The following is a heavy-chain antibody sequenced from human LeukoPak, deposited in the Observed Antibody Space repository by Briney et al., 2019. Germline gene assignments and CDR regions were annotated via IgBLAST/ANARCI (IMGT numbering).Heavy chain of an antibody. J-gene: IGHJ4*02. CDR2: IYYSGTA. V-gene: IGHV4-39*01. CDR1: GGSISKTSHY. D-gene: IGHD3-9*01. CDR3: ASELRYFEWLFTYFDY. Sequence: KPSETLSLTCSVSGGSISKTSHYWGWIRQTPGKGLEWIGSIYYSGTAHYNPPLKSRVTISIDTSKNQFSLKLSSVTAADTAVYYCASELRYFEWLFTYFDYWGQGTLVTVSS.